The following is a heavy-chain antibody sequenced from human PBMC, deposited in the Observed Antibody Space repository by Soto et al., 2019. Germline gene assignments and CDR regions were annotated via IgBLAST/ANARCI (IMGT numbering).Heavy chain of an antibody. J-gene: IGHJ4*02. CDR3: AKPDSSGWLGFDY. V-gene: IGHV3-23*01. D-gene: IGHD6-19*01. CDR1: GFTFSSYA. Sequence: EVQLLESGGGLVQPGGSLRLSCAASGFTFSSYAMSWVRQAPGKGLEWVSAISGSGGSTYYADSVKGRFTISRDNYKNTLYLQMNSLRAEDTAVYYCAKPDSSGWLGFDYWGQGTLVTVSS. CDR2: ISGSGGST.